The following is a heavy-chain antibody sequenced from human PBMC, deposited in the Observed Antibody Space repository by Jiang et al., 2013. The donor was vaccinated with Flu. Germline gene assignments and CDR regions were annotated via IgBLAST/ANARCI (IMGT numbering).Heavy chain of an antibody. Sequence: PGLVKPSGTLSLTCAVSGGSISSSNWWSWVRQPPGKGLEWIGEIYYSGSTYYNPSLKSRVTISVDTSKNQFSLKLSSVTAADTAVYYCAITVTTPFDPFDYWGQGTLVTVSS. J-gene: IGHJ4*02. V-gene: IGHV4-4*02. CDR3: AITVTTPFDPFDY. CDR1: GGSISSSNW. D-gene: IGHD4-11*01. CDR2: IYYSGST.